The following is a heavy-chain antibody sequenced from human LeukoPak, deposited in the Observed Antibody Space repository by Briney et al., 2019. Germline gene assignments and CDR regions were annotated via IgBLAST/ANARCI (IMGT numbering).Heavy chain of an antibody. J-gene: IGHJ4*02. D-gene: IGHD5-24*01. CDR2: IYYSGST. CDR3: AREVEMATIKGLAY. V-gene: IGHV4-59*12. Sequence: ASETLSLTCTVSGGSISSYYWSWIRQPPGKGLEWIGYIYYSGSTNYNPSLKSRVTISVDTSKNQFSLKLSSVTAADTALYYCAREVEMATIKGLAYWGQGTLITVSS. CDR1: GGSISSYY.